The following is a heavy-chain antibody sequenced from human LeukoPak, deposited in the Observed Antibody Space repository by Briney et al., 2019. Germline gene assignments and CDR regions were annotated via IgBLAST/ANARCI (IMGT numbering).Heavy chain of an antibody. CDR3: ARGCDFWSGKGGLDY. V-gene: IGHV4-34*01. D-gene: IGHD3-3*01. CDR1: GGSFSGYY. Sequence: SETLSLXCAVYGGSFSGYYWSWSRQPPGKGLEWIGEINHSGSTNYNPSLKSRVTISVDTSKNQFSLKLSSVTAADTAAYYCARGCDFWSGKGGLDYWGQGTLVTVSS. J-gene: IGHJ4*02. CDR2: INHSGST.